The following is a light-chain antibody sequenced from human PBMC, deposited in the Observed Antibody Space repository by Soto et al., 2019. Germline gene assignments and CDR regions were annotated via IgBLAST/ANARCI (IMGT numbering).Light chain of an antibody. V-gene: IGLV2-18*02. CDR1: SSDVGSYDR. Sequence: QSALTQPASVSGSPGQSVAISCTGTSSDVGSYDRVSWYQQPPGTAPKLIISEVSNRPSGVPDRFSGSKSGNTASLTISGLQAEDEADYYCCSWTSSSTYVFGTGTKVTVL. J-gene: IGLJ1*01. CDR3: CSWTSSSTYV. CDR2: EVS.